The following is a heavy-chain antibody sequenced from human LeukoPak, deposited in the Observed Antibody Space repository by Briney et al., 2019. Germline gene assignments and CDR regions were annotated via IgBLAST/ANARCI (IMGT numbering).Heavy chain of an antibody. V-gene: IGHV3-13*01. CDR1: GFTLGSHD. Sequence: GGSLRLSCTASGFTLGSHDMHWVRQSPGQGLEWVAAVSSGFHAFFADSVQGRFTVSRDNAKNSLYLQLDSLRAEDTAVYYCAMSDAGRHMLPSGGYWGPGTLVTVSS. J-gene: IGHJ4*02. CDR2: VSSGFHA. D-gene: IGHD1-14*01. CDR3: AMSDAGRHMLPSGGY.